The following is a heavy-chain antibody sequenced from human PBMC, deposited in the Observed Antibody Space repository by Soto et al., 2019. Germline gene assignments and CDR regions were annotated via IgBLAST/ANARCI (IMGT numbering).Heavy chain of an antibody. CDR3: AKDTVGAIDY. CDR2: ISYDGSNK. J-gene: IGHJ4*02. CDR1: GFTFSSYG. Sequence: QVQLVESGGGVVQPGRSLRLSCAASGFTFSSYGMHWVRQAPGKGPEWVAVISYDGSNKYYADSVKGRFTISRDNSKNTLYLQMNSLRAEDTAVYYCAKDTVGAIDYWGQGTLVTVSS. D-gene: IGHD1-26*01. V-gene: IGHV3-30*18.